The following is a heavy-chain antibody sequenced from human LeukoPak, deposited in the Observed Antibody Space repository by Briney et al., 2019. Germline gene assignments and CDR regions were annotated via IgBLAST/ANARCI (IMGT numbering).Heavy chain of an antibody. D-gene: IGHD5-18*01. CDR2: INPDSGGT. CDR3: ARGGLYSYGLQEGSGRGSSHDY. CDR1: GYTSAGYY. V-gene: IGHV1-2*02. Sequence: GASVKVSCKASGYTSAGYYMHWVRQAPGQGLEWMGWINPDSGGTNYAQKFQGRVTMTRDTSISTAYMELTRLRSDDTAVYYCARGGLYSYGLQEGSGRGSSHDYWGQGTLVTVSS. J-gene: IGHJ4*02.